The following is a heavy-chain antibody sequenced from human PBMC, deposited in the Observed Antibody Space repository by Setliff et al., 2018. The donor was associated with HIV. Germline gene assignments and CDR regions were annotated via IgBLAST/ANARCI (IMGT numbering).Heavy chain of an antibody. J-gene: IGHJ4*02. CDR1: GFTFTSSA. Sequence: ASVKVSCKASGFTFTSSAVQWVRQARGQRLEWIGWIVVGSGNTNYAQKFQDRVTITADRSLDTAYMKLSSLRSEDTAMYFCAWGTQRPIDSWGQGTLVTVSS. CDR3: AWGTQRPIDS. D-gene: IGHD3-16*01. CDR2: IVVGSGNT. V-gene: IGHV1-58*01.